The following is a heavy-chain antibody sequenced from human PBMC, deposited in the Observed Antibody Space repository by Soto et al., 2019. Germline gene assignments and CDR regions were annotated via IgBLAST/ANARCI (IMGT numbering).Heavy chain of an antibody. CDR2: ISGSGGST. Sequence: EVQLLESGGGLVQPGGSPRLSCAASGFTFSNYAVTWVRQAPGKGLEWVSTISGSGGSTYYADSVKGRFTISRDNSKNTLYLQMNSLRAEDTAVYYCAKDQGSSWYEIDYWGPGTLVTVSS. CDR1: GFTFSNYA. D-gene: IGHD6-13*01. V-gene: IGHV3-23*01. J-gene: IGHJ4*02. CDR3: AKDQGSSWYEIDY.